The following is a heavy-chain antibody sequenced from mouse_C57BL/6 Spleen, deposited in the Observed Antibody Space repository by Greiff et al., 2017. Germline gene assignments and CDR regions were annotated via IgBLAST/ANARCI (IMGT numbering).Heavy chain of an antibody. J-gene: IGHJ3*01. V-gene: IGHV5-17*01. CDR3: ARQGDYAWFAY. CDR1: GFTFSDYG. D-gene: IGHD2-4*01. Sequence: EVQLQESGGGLAKPGGSLKLSCAASGFTFSDYGMHWVRQAPEKGLEWVAYISSGSSTIYYADTVKGRFTISRDNAKNTLFLQMTSLRSEDTAMYYCARQGDYAWFAYWGQGTLVTVSA. CDR2: ISSGSSTI.